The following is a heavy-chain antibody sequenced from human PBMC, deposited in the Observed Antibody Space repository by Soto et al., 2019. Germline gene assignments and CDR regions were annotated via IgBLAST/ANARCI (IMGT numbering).Heavy chain of an antibody. CDR3: TKDQTPYSNYPFDY. CDR1: GFTFSSYG. D-gene: IGHD4-4*01. V-gene: IGHV3-30*18. Sequence: QVQLVESGGGVVQPRRSLRLSCAASGFTFSSYGMHWVRQAPGKGLEWVAVISYDGSKKYYAESVKGRFTISRDNSKNTLYLQMNSLRAEDTAVYYCTKDQTPYSNYPFDYWGQGTLVTVSS. CDR2: ISYDGSKK. J-gene: IGHJ4*02.